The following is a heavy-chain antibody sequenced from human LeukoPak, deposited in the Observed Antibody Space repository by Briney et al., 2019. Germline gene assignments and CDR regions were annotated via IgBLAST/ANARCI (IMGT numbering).Heavy chain of an antibody. CDR1: GFTFSSYW. D-gene: IGHD2-15*01. V-gene: IGHV3-33*08. CDR3: AREGGYCSGGSCYGYFDY. Sequence: GGSLRLSCAASGFTFSSYWMSWVRQAPGKGLEWVVVIWYDGSNKYYADSVKGRFTIARDNSKNTLYLQMNSLRAEDTAVYYCAREGGYCSGGSCYGYFDYWVQGTLVTVSS. CDR2: IWYDGSNK. J-gene: IGHJ4*02.